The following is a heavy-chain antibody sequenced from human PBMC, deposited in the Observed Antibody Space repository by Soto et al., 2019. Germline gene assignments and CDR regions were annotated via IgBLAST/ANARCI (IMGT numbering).Heavy chain of an antibody. V-gene: IGHV1-46*01. J-gene: IGHJ5*02. Sequence: QVQLAQSGAEVKKPGASVKVSCKASGYPFTSYYLHWVRQAPGQGPEWMGRINVSDGSTRYAQNFQGRVTMTRDTSTTTVDMELRPLRSDDTAVYYCAREAAVAGMAFDHWGRGTLVTVSS. CDR3: AREAAVAGMAFDH. CDR2: INVSDGST. CDR1: GYPFTSYY. D-gene: IGHD6-19*01.